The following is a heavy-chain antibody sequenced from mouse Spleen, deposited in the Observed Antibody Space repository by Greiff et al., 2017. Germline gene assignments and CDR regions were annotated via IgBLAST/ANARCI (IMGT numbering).Heavy chain of an antibody. J-gene: IGHJ3*01. V-gene: IGHV10S3*01. CDR2: IRSKSNNYAT. Sequence: EAGGGLVQPKGSLKLSCAASGFTFNTNAMNWVRQAPGKGLEWVARIRSKSNNYATYYADSVKDRFTISRDDSQSMLYLQMNNLKTEDTAMYYCVPLAWFAYWGQGTLVTVSA. CDR1: GFTFNTNA. CDR3: VPLAWFAY.